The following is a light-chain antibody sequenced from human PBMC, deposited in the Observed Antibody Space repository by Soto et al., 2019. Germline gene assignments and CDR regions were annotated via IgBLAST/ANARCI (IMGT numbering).Light chain of an antibody. Sequence: NFMLTQPHSVSEYPGKTVTISCTGSSGSIASNYVQWYQQRPGSAPTTVIYEDNQRPSGVPDRFSGSIDSSSNSASLTISGLKTEDEADYYCQSYDTSNRNVVFGGGTKLTVL. V-gene: IGLV6-57*02. J-gene: IGLJ2*01. CDR3: QSYDTSNRNVV. CDR2: EDN. CDR1: SGSIASNY.